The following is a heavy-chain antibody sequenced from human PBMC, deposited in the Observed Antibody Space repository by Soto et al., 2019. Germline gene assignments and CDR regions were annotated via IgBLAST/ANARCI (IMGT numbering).Heavy chain of an antibody. CDR2: INSDGSST. D-gene: IGHD5-18*01. J-gene: IGHJ6*02. Sequence: GGSLRLSCAASGFTFSSYWMHWVRQAPGKGLVWVSRINSDGSSTSYADSVKGRFTISRDNAKNTLYLQMNSLRAEDTAVYFCARDEYSYGQSYYYYYGMDVWGQGTTVTVS. V-gene: IGHV3-74*01. CDR1: GFTFSSYW. CDR3: ARDEYSYGQSYYYYYGMDV.